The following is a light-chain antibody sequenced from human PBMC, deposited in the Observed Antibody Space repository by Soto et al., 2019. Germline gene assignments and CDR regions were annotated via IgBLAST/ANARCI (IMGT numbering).Light chain of an antibody. J-gene: IGKJ4*01. CDR3: QQYGTAPLT. V-gene: IGKV3-20*01. CDR1: QSVASNY. CDR2: VAS. Sequence: EIVLTQSPGTLSLSPGERATLSCMARQSVASNYLAWYQQKPGQAPRLLIYVASSRATGIPDRFSASGSGTAFTLTISRLEPEDFAVCFCQQYGTAPLTFGGGTKVDIK.